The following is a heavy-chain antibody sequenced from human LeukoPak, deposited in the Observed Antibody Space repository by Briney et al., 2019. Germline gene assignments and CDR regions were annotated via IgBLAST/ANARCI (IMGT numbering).Heavy chain of an antibody. V-gene: IGHV3-23*01. D-gene: IGHD2-8*02. CDR1: GFTFSNYG. Sequence: GGSLRLSCAASGFTFSNYGMSWLRQAPGKGLEWVSAITGSGDDAYYADSVHGRFTMSRDNSKSTLYLQMNSLRVEDTALYYCAKESTGRSPDYWGQGTLVTVSS. J-gene: IGHJ4*02. CDR3: AKESTGRSPDY. CDR2: ITGSGDDA.